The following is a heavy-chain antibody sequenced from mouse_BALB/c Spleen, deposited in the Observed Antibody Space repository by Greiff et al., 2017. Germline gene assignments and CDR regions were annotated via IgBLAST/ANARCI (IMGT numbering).Heavy chain of an antibody. J-gene: IGHJ2*01. V-gene: IGHV10-1*02. D-gene: IGHD1-1*02. CDR3: VRQRGWTFDY. Sequence: EVQLVESGGGLVQPKGSLKLSCAASGFTFNTYAMNWVRQAPGKGLEWVARIRSKSNNYATYYADSVKDRFTISRDDSQSMLYLQMNNLKTEDTAMYYCVRQRGWTFDYWGQGTTLTVSS. CDR1: GFTFNTYA. CDR2: IRSKSNNYAT.